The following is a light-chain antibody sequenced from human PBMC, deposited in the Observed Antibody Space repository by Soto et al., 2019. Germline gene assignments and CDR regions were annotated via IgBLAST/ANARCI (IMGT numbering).Light chain of an antibody. J-gene: IGKJ4*01. Sequence: IQMTQSPSSLSASVGDRVTITCRASQAISTYLAWYQQKPGKVPNLLIYTASTLQSGVPSRFSGSGSGTDFNFTISGLQPEDVATYYCQNYNNAPPLTFGGGTKVEIK. CDR2: TAS. V-gene: IGKV1-27*01. CDR1: QAISTY. CDR3: QNYNNAPPLT.